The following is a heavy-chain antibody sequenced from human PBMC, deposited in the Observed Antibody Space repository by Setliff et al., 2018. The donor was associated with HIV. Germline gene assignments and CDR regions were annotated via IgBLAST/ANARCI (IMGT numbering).Heavy chain of an antibody. V-gene: IGHV3-30*19. D-gene: IGHD2-15*01. CDR1: GFTFSTYG. CDR2: ICYDGSSE. Sequence: GGSVRLSCVASGFTFSTYGMHWVRQAPGKGLEWVALICYDGSSENYADSVKGRFTVSRDNSKNTLYLQMNSLRPEDTAVYYCVRHHDSDFSGDPDWFDPWGQGILVTVSS. J-gene: IGHJ5*02. CDR3: VRHHDSDFSGDPDWFDP.